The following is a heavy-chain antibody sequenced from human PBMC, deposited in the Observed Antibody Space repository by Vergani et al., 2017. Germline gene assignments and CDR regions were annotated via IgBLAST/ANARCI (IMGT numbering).Heavy chain of an antibody. J-gene: IGHJ5*02. D-gene: IGHD1-14*01. CDR2: TWYDGNNK. CDR3: ARDLRLLYNRFDP. V-gene: IGHV3-33*01. Sequence: QVQLVESGGGVVQPGRSLRLSCAASGFIFNQYGMHWVRQAPGKGLEWVAVTWYDGNNKQYADSVKGLFTISRDNSKSTMYLQMNSLRDEDTGVYYCARDLRLLYNRFDPWGQGTLVTVSS. CDR1: GFIFNQYG.